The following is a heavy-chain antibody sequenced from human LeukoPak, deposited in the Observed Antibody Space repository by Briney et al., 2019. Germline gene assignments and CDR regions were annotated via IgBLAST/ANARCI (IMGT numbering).Heavy chain of an antibody. D-gene: IGHD6-13*01. V-gene: IGHV4-4*02. J-gene: IGHJ4*02. CDR1: GGSISTSNW. CDR2: IYHSGST. Sequence: KPSGTLSLTCDVSGGSISTSNWWSWVRQTPGKGLEWLGEIYHSGSTNYNPSLKSRVTISIDKSKNQFSLKLSSVTAADTAVYYCARGVAAASLDYWGQGTLVTVSS. CDR3: ARGVAAASLDY.